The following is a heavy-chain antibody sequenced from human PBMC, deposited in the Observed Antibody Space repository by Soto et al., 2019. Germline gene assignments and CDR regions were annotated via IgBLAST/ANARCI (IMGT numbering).Heavy chain of an antibody. CDR3: ARDLPNMPGEAL. D-gene: IGHD3-16*01. J-gene: IGHJ4*02. CDR1: GGSFSGYY. V-gene: IGHV4-34*01. Sequence: PSETLSLTCAVYGGSFSGYYWSWIRQPPGKGLEWIGEINHSGSTNYNPSLKSRVTISVDTSKNQFSLKLSSVTAADTAVYYCARDLPNMPGEALWGQGTLVTVSS. CDR2: INHSGST.